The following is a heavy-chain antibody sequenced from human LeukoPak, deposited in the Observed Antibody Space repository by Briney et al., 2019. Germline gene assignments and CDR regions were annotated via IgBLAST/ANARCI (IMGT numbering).Heavy chain of an antibody. V-gene: IGHV3-48*01. CDR3: AREDNDYGDYGRFDP. D-gene: IGHD4-17*01. J-gene: IGHJ5*02. CDR2: ISSSSSTI. Sequence: GGSLRLSCAASEFTFSSYSMNWVRQAPGKGLEWVSYISSSSSTIYYGDSVKGRFTISRDNAKNSLYLQMNSLRAEDTAVYYCAREDNDYGDYGRFDPWGQGALVTVSS. CDR1: EFTFSSYS.